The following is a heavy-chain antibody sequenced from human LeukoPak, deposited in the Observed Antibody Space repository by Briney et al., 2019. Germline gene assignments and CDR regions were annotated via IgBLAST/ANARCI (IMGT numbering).Heavy chain of an antibody. Sequence: EASVKVSCKASGYTFTGNHLHWVRQAPGQGLEWMGWINPNNGGTSFAQSFQGRVTLTRDTSISTAYMELSTLRSDDTAVYYCARGAGPKAFDVWGQGTKVTVST. J-gene: IGHJ3*01. CDR1: GYTFTGNH. CDR3: ARGAGPKAFDV. CDR2: INPNNGGT. V-gene: IGHV1-2*02.